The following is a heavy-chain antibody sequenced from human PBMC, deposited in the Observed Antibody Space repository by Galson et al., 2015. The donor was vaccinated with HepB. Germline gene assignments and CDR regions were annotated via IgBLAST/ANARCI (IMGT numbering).Heavy chain of an antibody. V-gene: IGHV3-33*01. Sequence: SLRLSCAASGFTFSNYGMHWVRQAPGKGLEWVAIIWYDGSNKYYADSVKGRFTISRDNSKNTLYLQMNSLRAEDTAVYYCARNSLEIAIGYMGVWGKGTTVIVSS. CDR1: GFTFSNYG. D-gene: IGHD2/OR15-2a*01. CDR2: IWYDGSNK. J-gene: IGHJ6*03. CDR3: ARNSLEIAIGYMGV.